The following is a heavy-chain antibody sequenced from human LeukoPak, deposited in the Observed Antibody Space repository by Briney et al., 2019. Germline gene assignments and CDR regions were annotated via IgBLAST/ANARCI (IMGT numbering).Heavy chain of an antibody. J-gene: IGHJ3*02. V-gene: IGHV3-66*01. Sequence: GGSLRLSCAASGFTVSSNYMSWVRQAPGKGLEWVSVIYSGGSTYYADSVKGRFTISRDNSKNTLYLQMNSLRAEDTAVYYCARVYYDSIGGAFDIWGQGTMVTVSS. CDR2: IYSGGST. CDR1: GFTVSSNY. D-gene: IGHD3-22*01. CDR3: ARVYYDSIGGAFDI.